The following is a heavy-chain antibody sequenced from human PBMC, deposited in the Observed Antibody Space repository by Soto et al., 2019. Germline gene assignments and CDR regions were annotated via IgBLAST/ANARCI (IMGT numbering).Heavy chain of an antibody. CDR3: SRVDPGETSPFDH. CDR2: ISAYNGNT. CDR1: GYTLASYA. D-gene: IGHD3-10*01. Sequence: GASVKVSCKASGYTLASYAISWMRQAPGQGLEWMGWISAYNGNTNYAQKLQGRVTMTRDTSTSTVYMEVSSLRSEDTAVYYCSRVDPGETSPFDHWGQGTLVTVSS. V-gene: IGHV1-18*01. J-gene: IGHJ4*02.